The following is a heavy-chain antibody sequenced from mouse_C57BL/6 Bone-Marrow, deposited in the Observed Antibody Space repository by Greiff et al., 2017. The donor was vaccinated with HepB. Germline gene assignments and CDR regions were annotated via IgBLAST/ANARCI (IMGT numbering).Heavy chain of an antibody. Sequence: QVQLQQSGPELVKPGASVKISCKASGYAFSSSWMNWVKQRPGKGLEWIGRIYPGDGDTNYKGKFKGKATLTADKSSSTAYMQLSSLTSEDSAVYFCALITTVEEVPYFDYWGQGTTLTGSS. D-gene: IGHD1-1*01. V-gene: IGHV1-82*01. J-gene: IGHJ2*01. CDR3: ALITTVEEVPYFDY. CDR2: IYPGDGDT. CDR1: GYAFSSSW.